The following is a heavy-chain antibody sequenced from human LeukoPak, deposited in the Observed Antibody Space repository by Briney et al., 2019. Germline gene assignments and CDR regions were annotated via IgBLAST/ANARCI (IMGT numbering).Heavy chain of an antibody. CDR2: IGTAGDT. CDR3: ARADVDTEGFDI. V-gene: IGHV3-13*01. J-gene: IGHJ3*02. Sequence: GGSLRLSCAASGFTFSSYDMHWVRQATGEGLEWVSAIGTAGDTYYPDSVKGRFTISRENAKNSLYLQMNSLRAGDTAVYYCARADVDTEGFDIWGQGTMVTVSS. D-gene: IGHD5-18*01. CDR1: GFTFSSYD.